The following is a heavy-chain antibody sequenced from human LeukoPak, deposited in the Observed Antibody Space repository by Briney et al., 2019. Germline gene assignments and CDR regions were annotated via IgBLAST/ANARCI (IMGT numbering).Heavy chain of an antibody. CDR1: GFTVSSNY. J-gene: IGHJ4*02. Sequence: PGGSLRLSCAASGFTVSSNYMSWVRQAPGKGLEWVSIIYSGGSTYYADSVKTRFTISRDNSKNTLYLQMNSLRTEDTAVYYCARSGGYFAPFDSWGQRTLVTVSS. CDR3: ARSGGYFAPFDS. V-gene: IGHV3-66*01. CDR2: IYSGGST. D-gene: IGHD3-10*01.